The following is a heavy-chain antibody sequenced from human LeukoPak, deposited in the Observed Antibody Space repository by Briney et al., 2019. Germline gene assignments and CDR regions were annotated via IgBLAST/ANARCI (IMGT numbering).Heavy chain of an antibody. J-gene: IGHJ6*02. CDR2: ISVYNGNT. CDR1: GYTFTIYG. D-gene: IGHD2-21*02. Sequence: ASVTVSCTASGYTFTIYGISWVRQAPGQGLAWLGWISVYNGNTNYAQKLQGRVTMTTDTSTSTAYMELRSLRSDDTAVYYCARDLAYCGGDCSGWGYYGMDVWGQGTTVTVSS. CDR3: ARDLAYCGGDCSGWGYYGMDV. V-gene: IGHV1-18*01.